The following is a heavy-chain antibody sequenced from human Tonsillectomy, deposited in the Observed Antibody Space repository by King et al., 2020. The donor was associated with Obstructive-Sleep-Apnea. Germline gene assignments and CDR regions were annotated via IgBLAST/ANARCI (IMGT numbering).Heavy chain of an antibody. V-gene: IGHV4-39*07. CDR1: GGSISSSSYY. J-gene: IGHJ4*02. D-gene: IGHD3-22*01. CDR2: IYYSGST. CDR3: AGTDSSGYYIDY. Sequence: QLQESGPGLVKPSETLSLTCTVSGGSISSSSYYWGWIRQPPGKGLGWSGSIYYSGSTYYHLSLKSRVTISVDTSKNQFSLKLSSVTAADTAVYYCAGTDSSGYYIDYWGQGTLVTVSS.